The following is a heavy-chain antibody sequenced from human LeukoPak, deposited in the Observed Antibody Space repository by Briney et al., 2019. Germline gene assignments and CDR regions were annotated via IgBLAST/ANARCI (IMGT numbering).Heavy chain of an antibody. CDR3: ARSQIVGATSNFDY. D-gene: IGHD1-26*01. V-gene: IGHV1-18*01. Sequence: ASVKVSCKASAYTFSNYGFNWVRQAPGQGLEWMGWISAYNGNTKYAQKLQGRFAMSTDTSTSTAYMELRSLTSDDTAVYYCARSQIVGATSNFDYWGQGTLVTVSS. CDR2: ISAYNGNT. CDR1: AYTFSNYG. J-gene: IGHJ4*02.